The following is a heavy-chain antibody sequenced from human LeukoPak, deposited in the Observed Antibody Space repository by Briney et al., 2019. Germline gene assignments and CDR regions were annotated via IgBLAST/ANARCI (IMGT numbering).Heavy chain of an antibody. CDR2: INSDGSST. J-gene: IGHJ6*03. Sequence: GGSLRLSCAASGFTFSNYWMHWVRQAPGKGLVWVSRINSDGSSTSYADSVKGRFTISRDNAKNTLYLQMNSLRGEDTAVYYCARVSSGSYFGYYYYYMDVWGKGTTVTVSS. V-gene: IGHV3-74*01. CDR3: ARVSSGSYFGYYYYYMDV. CDR1: GFTFSNYW. D-gene: IGHD1-26*01.